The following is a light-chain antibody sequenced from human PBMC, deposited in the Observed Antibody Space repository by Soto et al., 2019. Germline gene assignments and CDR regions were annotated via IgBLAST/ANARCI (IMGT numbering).Light chain of an antibody. CDR3: MQALQSPLT. V-gene: IGKV2-28*01. Sequence: DIVMTQSPLSLPVTPGEPASISCRSSQSLLHSNGYNYLDWYLQKPGQSPQLLIYLGSNRASGVPDRFSGSGSDTYFILKISRVEAEDVGVYYCMQALQSPLTFCSGTKVDIK. CDR1: QSLLHSNGYNY. CDR2: LGS. J-gene: IGKJ3*01.